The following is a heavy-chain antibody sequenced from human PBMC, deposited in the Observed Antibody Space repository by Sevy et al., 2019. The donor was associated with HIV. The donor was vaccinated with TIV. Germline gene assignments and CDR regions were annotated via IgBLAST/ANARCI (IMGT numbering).Heavy chain of an antibody. CDR2: ISSSSSTI. CDR3: ARDGVYCGGDCFRAPLDY. V-gene: IGHV3-48*01. Sequence: GGSLRLSCAASGFTFSSYSMNWVRQAPGKGLEWVSYISSSSSTIYYADSVKGRFTISRDNAKNSLYLQMNSLRAEDTAVYYCARDGVYCGGDCFRAPLDYWDQGTLVTVSS. D-gene: IGHD2-21*01. CDR1: GFTFSSYS. J-gene: IGHJ4*02.